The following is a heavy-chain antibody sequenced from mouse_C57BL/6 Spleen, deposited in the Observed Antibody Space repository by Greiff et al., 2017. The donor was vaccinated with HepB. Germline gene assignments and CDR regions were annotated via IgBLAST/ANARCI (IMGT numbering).Heavy chain of an antibody. CDR2: IYPGSGNT. D-gene: IGHD2-4*01. CDR1: GYTFTDYY. J-gene: IGHJ3*01. V-gene: IGHV1-76*01. Sequence: QVQLKESGAELVRPGASVKLSCKASGYTFTDYYINWVKQRPGQGLEWIARIYPGSGNTYYNEKFKGKATLTAEKSSSTAYMQLSSLTSEDSAVYFCARSLYDYDPAWFAYWGQGTLVTVSA. CDR3: ARSLYDYDPAWFAY.